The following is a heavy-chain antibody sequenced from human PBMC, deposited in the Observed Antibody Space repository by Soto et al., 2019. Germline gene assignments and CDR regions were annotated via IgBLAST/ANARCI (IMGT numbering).Heavy chain of an antibody. Sequence: GGSLRLSCAASGITFSDFYMSWIRQAPGKGLEWVSAISGSGGSTYYADSVKGRFTISRDNSKNTLYLQMNSLRAEDTAVYYCAKRLTYSSSSYYMDVWGKGTTVTVSS. V-gene: IGHV3-23*01. CDR1: GITFSDFY. CDR3: AKRLTYSSSSYYMDV. CDR2: ISGSGGST. D-gene: IGHD6-6*01. J-gene: IGHJ6*03.